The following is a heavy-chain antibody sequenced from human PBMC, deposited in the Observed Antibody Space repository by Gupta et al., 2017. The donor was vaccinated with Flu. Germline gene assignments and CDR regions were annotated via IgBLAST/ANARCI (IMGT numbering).Heavy chain of an antibody. V-gene: IGHV3-21*01. Sequence: EVQLVESGGGLVKPGGSLSLSCAASGFTFSSYTMNWVRQATGKGLEGGSSISRGSSYIYYEDSGKGRFTISRDNAKNSRYLQMNSLRAEDTAGYYCARRTTTDFDSWGQGTLGTVSS. D-gene: IGHD1-1*01. CDR3: ARRTTTDFDS. CDR1: GFTFSSYT. J-gene: IGHJ4*02. CDR2: ISRGSSYI.